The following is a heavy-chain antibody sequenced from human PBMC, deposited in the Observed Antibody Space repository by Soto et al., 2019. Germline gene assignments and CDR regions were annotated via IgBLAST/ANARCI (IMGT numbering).Heavy chain of an antibody. Sequence: QVQLVQSGAEVKKPGSSVKVSCKASGGTFSSYAISWVRQAPGQGLEWMGGIIPIFGTANYAQKFQDRVTITADESTRTAYMELNSLRSEDTAVYYCARGARVNYDRSGYLSDWGQGTLVTLSS. CDR2: IIPIFGTA. J-gene: IGHJ4*02. CDR3: ARGARVNYDRSGYLSD. V-gene: IGHV1-69*01. CDR1: GGTFSSYA. D-gene: IGHD3-22*01.